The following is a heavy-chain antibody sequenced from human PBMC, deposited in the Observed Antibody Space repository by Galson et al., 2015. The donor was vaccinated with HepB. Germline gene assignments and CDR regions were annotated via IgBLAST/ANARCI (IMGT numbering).Heavy chain of an antibody. Sequence: SVKVSCKASGGTFSSYAISWVRQAPGQGLEWMGGIIPIFGTANYAQKFQGRVTITADESTSTAYMELSSLRSEDTAVYYCARDPGPPERLLWFGETIYGMDVWGQGTTVTVSS. CDR3: ARDPGPPERLLWFGETIYGMDV. J-gene: IGHJ6*02. CDR2: IIPIFGTA. V-gene: IGHV1-69*13. CDR1: GGTFSSYA. D-gene: IGHD3-10*01.